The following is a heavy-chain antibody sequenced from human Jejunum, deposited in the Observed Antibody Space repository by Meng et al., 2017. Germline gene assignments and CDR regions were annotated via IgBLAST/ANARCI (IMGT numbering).Heavy chain of an antibody. J-gene: IGHJ2*01. Sequence: SVKVSCKASGFTFTSPAVQWMRQARGQRFEWIGWIDVCGDNKYYAQRFQERVTITRDMSSNTAYMELSSLTAEDTAVYYCVTPGGLTGRGHWYFDLWGHGTLVTVSS. CDR1: GFTFTSPA. D-gene: IGHD3-16*01. CDR2: IDVCGDNK. V-gene: IGHV1-58*01. CDR3: VTPGGLTGRGHWYFDL.